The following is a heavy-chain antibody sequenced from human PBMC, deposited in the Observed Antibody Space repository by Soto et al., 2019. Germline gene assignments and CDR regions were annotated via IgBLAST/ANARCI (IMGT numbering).Heavy chain of an antibody. V-gene: IGHV3-53*01. J-gene: IGHJ3*02. CDR1: WFTVSSNY. Sequence: GSLRLSCAASWFTVSSNYMSWVRQAPGKGLAWVSVLYSGGSTYYADSVKGRFTISRDNSKNTLYLQMNSLRAEDTAVYYCARDGHYSDDVFDICGQGTMVTVSS. CDR3: ARDGHYSDDVFDI. D-gene: IGHD3-22*01. CDR2: LYSGGST.